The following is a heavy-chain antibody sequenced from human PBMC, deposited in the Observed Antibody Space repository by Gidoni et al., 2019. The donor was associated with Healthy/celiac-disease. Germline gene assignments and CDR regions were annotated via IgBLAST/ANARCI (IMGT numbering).Heavy chain of an antibody. CDR1: GGSFSGYY. D-gene: IGHD6-13*01. CDR3: ARAKGSSWTRGHFDY. Sequence: QVQLQQWGAGLLKPSETLSLNCAVYGGSFSGYYWSWIRQPPGKGLEWIGEITHSGSTNYNPSLKSRVTISVDTSKNQFSLKLSSVTAADTAVYYCARAKGSSWTRGHFDYWGQGTLVTVSS. CDR2: ITHSGST. V-gene: IGHV4-34*01. J-gene: IGHJ4*02.